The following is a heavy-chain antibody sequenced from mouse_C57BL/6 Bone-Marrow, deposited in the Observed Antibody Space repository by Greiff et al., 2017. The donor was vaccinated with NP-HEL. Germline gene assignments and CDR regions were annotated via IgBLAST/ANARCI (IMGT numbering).Heavy chain of an antibody. CDR1: GFNIKDDY. J-gene: IGHJ3*01. CDR2: IDPENGDT. Sequence: VQLQQPGAELVRPGASVKLSCTASGFNIKDDYMHWVKQRPEQGLEWIGWIDPENGDTEYASKFQGKATITADTSSNTAYLQLSSLTSEDTAVYYCTPLYDYPFAYWGQGTLVTVSA. V-gene: IGHV14-4*01. D-gene: IGHD2-4*01. CDR3: TPLYDYPFAY.